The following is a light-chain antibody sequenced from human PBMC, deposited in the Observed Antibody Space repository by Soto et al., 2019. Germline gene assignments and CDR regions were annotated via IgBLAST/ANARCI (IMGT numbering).Light chain of an antibody. CDR3: QQYNSYSPWK. J-gene: IGKJ1*01. V-gene: IGKV1-5*01. CDR1: RSVDLW. Sequence: DNQMTHSPSTLSASVLYIVTITFRSSRSVDLWLAWYQQKPGKAPKLLIYDASSLESGVPSRFSGSGSGTEFTLTISSLQPDDFATYYCQQYNSYSPWKFGQGTKVDIK. CDR2: DAS.